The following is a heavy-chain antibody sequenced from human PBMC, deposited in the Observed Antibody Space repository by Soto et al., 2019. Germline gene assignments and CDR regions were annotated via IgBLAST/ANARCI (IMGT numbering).Heavy chain of an antibody. D-gene: IGHD6-13*01. CDR1: GFTFTSSA. CDR3: AADRAAAGTFDY. J-gene: IGHJ4*02. Sequence: SVKVSCKASGFTFTSSAVQWVRQARGQRLEWIGWIVVGSGNTNYAQKFQERVTITRDMSTSTAYMELSSLRSEDTAVYYCAADRAAAGTFDYWGQGTLVTVSS. V-gene: IGHV1-58*01. CDR2: IVVGSGNT.